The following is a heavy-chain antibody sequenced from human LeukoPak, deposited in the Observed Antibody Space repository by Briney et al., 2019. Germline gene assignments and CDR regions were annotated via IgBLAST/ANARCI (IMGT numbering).Heavy chain of an antibody. CDR2: IYYSGST. V-gene: IGHV4-30-4*08. Sequence: SETLSLTCTVSGGSISSGDYYWSWIRQPPGKGLEWIVYIYYSGSTYYNPSLKSRVTISVDTSKNQFSLKLSSVTAADTAVYYCARDSGYDYGGNSGAFDIWGQGTMVTVSS. CDR1: GGSISSGDYY. J-gene: IGHJ3*02. CDR3: ARDSGYDYGGNSGAFDI. D-gene: IGHD4-23*01.